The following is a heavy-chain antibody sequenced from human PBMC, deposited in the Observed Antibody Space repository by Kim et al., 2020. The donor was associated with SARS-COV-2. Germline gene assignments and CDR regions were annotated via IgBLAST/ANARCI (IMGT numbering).Heavy chain of an antibody. V-gene: IGHV1-69*13. J-gene: IGHJ4*02. CDR3: ARWYYYGSGSYSPPDY. D-gene: IGHD3-10*01. Sequence: SVKVSCKASGGTFSSYAISWVRQAPGQGLEWMGGIIPIFGTANYAQKFQGRVTITADESTSTAYMELSSLRSEDTAVYYCARWYYYGSGSYSPPDYWGQGTLVTVS. CDR1: GGTFSSYA. CDR2: IIPIFGTA.